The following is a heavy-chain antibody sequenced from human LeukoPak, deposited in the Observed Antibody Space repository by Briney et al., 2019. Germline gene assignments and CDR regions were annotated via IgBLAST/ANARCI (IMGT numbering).Heavy chain of an antibody. CDR3: ARAYNSAYGGQFFDS. CDR1: GYTFTGNN. V-gene: IGHV1-2*02. D-gene: IGHD5-18*01. Sequence: ASVKVSCKASGYTFTGNNSHWVRQAPGQGLECMGSIRPKSGDTNYAQKFRGRVTMTRDTCSSTAYMELSGLRSDDTAVYYCARAYNSAYGGQFFDSWGQGTLVAVSS. CDR2: IRPKSGDT. J-gene: IGHJ4*02.